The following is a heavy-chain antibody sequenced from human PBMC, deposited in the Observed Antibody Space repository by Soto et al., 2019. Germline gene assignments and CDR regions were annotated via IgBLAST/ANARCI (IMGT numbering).Heavy chain of an antibody. CDR3: AKGSGSRYYYSAMDV. CDR2: ISWDGGST. Sequence: GGSLRLSCEVSGFMLNIYVMYWIRQAPGKGLEWVSLISWDGGSTYYADSVKGRFTISRDNSKNSLYLQMNSLRTVDTGLYYCAKGSGSRYYYSAMDVWGQGTTVTVSS. J-gene: IGHJ6*02. D-gene: IGHD3-22*01. V-gene: IGHV3-43D*04. CDR1: GFMLNIYV.